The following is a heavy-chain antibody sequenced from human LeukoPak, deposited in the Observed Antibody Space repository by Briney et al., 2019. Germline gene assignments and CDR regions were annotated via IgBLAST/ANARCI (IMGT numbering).Heavy chain of an antibody. J-gene: IGHJ4*02. CDR3: AKMGLYYDFWSGYQFDY. CDR2: ISGSGGST. D-gene: IGHD3-3*01. CDR1: GFTFSSYA. V-gene: IGHV3-23*01. Sequence: AGGSLRLSCAASGFTFSSYAMSWVRQAPGKGLEWVSAISGSGGSTYYADSVKGRFTISRDNSKNTLYLQMNSLRAEDTAVYYSAKMGLYYDFWSGYQFDYWGQGTLVTVSS.